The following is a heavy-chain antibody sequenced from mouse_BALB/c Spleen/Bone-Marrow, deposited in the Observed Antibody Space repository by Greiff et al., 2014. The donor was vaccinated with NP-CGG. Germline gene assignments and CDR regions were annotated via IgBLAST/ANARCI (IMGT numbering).Heavy chain of an antibody. D-gene: IGHD2-4*01. CDR1: GYTFTEYT. V-gene: IGHV1-18*01. J-gene: IGHJ4*01. CDR2: INPNNGGT. CDR3: ARRIYSDYDDAMDY. Sequence: EVKLVESGPELVKPGASVKISCKTSGYTFTEYTMHWVKQSHGKSLEWIGGINPNNGGTSYNQKFKGKATLTVDKSSNTAYMELRSLTSEDSAVYFCARRIYSDYDDAMDYWGQGTSVTVSS.